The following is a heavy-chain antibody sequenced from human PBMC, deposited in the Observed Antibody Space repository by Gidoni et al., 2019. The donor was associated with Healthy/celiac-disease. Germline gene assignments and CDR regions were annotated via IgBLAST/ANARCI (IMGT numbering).Heavy chain of an antibody. V-gene: IGHV3-15*01. D-gene: IGHD3-10*01. Sequence: EVQLVESGGGLVKPGGSLRLSCAASGFTFSNAWMSWVRQAPGKGLEWVGRIKSKTEGGTTDYAAPVKGRFTISRDDSKNTLYLQMNSLKTEDTAVYYCTTDYYDYYGSGSYYKLYYYYGMDVWGQGTTVTVSS. CDR2: IKSKTEGGTT. J-gene: IGHJ6*02. CDR3: TTDYYDYYGSGSYYKLYYYYGMDV. CDR1: GFTFSNAW.